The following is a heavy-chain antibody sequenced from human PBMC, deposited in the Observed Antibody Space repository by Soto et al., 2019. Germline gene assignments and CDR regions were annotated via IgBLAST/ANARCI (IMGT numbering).Heavy chain of an antibody. Sequence: QVQLQESGPGLVKPSETLSLTCTVSGASVRSGSYYCSWVRQPPGRGLEWIGYIYDPGTTHYNPPRRGRGTMSVDTSRNQFSLKLNSLTAADTAVYYCARVEDYGDYFDYWGQGTLVTVSS. V-gene: IGHV4-61*01. D-gene: IGHD4-17*01. CDR3: ARVEDYGDYFDY. J-gene: IGHJ4*02. CDR2: IYDPGTT. CDR1: GASVRSGSYY.